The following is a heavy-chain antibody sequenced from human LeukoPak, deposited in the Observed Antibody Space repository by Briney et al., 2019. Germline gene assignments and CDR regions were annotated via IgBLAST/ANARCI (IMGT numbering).Heavy chain of an antibody. CDR3: TLMTTVTYHYYYGTDV. CDR1: GFTFSNAW. J-gene: IGHJ6*02. D-gene: IGHD4-17*01. V-gene: IGHV3-15*01. CDR2: IKSKTDAGTT. Sequence: KTGGSLRLSCAASGFTFSNAWMSWVRQAPGKGLEWVGRIKSKTDAGTTDYAAPVKGRFTISRDDSKNTLYLQMNSLKTEDTAVYYCTLMTTVTYHYYYGTDVWGQGTTVTVSS.